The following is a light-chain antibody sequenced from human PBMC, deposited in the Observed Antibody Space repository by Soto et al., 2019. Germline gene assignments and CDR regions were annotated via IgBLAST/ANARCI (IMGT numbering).Light chain of an antibody. CDR1: QGVSSN. Sequence: DIVMTQSPATLSVSPGDRATLSCRASQGVSSNLAWYQQKPGQAPRLLIYGASTRATGIPARFSGSGSGTEFTLTISSLQSEDFAVYYCQQYNSWPRTFGQGTKVEI. J-gene: IGKJ1*01. CDR3: QQYNSWPRT. V-gene: IGKV3-15*01. CDR2: GAS.